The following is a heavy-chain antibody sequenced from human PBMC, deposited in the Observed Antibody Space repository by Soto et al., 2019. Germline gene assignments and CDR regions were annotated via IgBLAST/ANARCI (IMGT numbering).Heavy chain of an antibody. CDR1: GGSFSGYY. CDR3: ARGPNYYGSGSYYNVPPYYYYYYMDV. J-gene: IGHJ6*03. Sequence: SETLSLTCAVYGGSFSGYYWSWIRQPQGKGLEWIGEINHSGSTNYNPSLKSRVTISVDTSKNQFFLKLSSVTAADPAVYYCARGPNYYGSGSYYNVPPYYYYYYMDVWGKGTTVTVSS. CDR2: INHSGST. V-gene: IGHV4-34*01. D-gene: IGHD3-10*01.